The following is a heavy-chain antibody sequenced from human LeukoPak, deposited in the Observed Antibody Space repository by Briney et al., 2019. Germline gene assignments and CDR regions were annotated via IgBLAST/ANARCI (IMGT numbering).Heavy chain of an antibody. Sequence: ASVKVSCKVSGYTLTELSMHWVRQAPGKGLEWMGGFEPEDGETIYAQKFQGRVTMTEDTSTDTAYMELSSLRSEDTAVYYCATSGIAVWYYFDYWGQGTLVTVSS. CDR3: ATSGIAVWYYFDY. D-gene: IGHD6-19*01. J-gene: IGHJ4*02. CDR2: FEPEDGET. CDR1: GYTLTELS. V-gene: IGHV1-24*01.